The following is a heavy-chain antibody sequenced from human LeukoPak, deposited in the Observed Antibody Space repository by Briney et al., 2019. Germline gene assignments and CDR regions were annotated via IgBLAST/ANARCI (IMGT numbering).Heavy chain of an antibody. CDR1: GFTFSSYG. J-gene: IGHJ2*01. CDR3: ARGRQMATGSRSFDL. D-gene: IGHD5-24*01. CDR2: IRYDGSNK. V-gene: IGHV3-30*02. Sequence: GGSLRLSCAASGFTFSSYGMHWVRQAPGKGLEWVAFIRYDGSNKYYADSVKGRFTISRDNSKNTLYLQMNSLRAEDTAVYYCARGRQMATGSRSFDLWGRGTLVTVSS.